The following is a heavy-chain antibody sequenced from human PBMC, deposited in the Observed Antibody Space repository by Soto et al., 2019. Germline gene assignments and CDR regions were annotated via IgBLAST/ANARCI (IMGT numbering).Heavy chain of an antibody. D-gene: IGHD3-10*01. V-gene: IGHV4-59*01. CDR1: GGSISSYY. J-gene: IGHJ4*02. CDR3: ARGQYYYGSGSSYYFDY. Sequence: SETLSLTCTVSGGSISSYYWSWIRQPPGKGLEWIGYIYYSGSTNYNPSLKSRVTISVDTSKNQFSLKLSSVTAADTAVYYCARGQYYYGSGSSYYFDYWGQGTLVTVSS. CDR2: IYYSGST.